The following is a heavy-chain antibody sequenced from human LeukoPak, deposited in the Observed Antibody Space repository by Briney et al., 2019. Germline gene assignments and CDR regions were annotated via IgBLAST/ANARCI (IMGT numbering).Heavy chain of an antibody. CDR1: GGSISSYY. V-gene: IGHV4-4*07. J-gene: IGHJ3*02. D-gene: IGHD3-3*01. Sequence: SETLSLTCTVSGGSISSYYWSWIRQPAGKGLEWIGRIYTSGSTNYNPSLKSRVTMSVDTSKNQFSLKLSSVTAADTAVYYCARRTISPGLDAFDIWGQGTMVTVSS. CDR2: IYTSGST. CDR3: ARRTISPGLDAFDI.